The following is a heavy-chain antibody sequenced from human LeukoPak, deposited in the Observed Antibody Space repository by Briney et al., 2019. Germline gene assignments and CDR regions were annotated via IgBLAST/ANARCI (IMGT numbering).Heavy chain of an antibody. Sequence: PGGSLRLSCAASGFTFSSYSMNWIRQPPGKGLEWIGEINHSGSTNYNPSLKSRVTISVDTSKNQFSLKLSSVTAADTAVYYCARHVSPYSSAHLGYWGQGTLVTVSS. CDR1: GFTFSSYS. D-gene: IGHD6-25*01. V-gene: IGHV4-34*01. J-gene: IGHJ4*02. CDR2: INHSGST. CDR3: ARHVSPYSSAHLGY.